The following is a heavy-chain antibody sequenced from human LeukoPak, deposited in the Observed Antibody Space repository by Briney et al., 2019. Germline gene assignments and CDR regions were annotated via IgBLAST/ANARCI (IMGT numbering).Heavy chain of an antibody. CDR2: ISTYNNNT. V-gene: IGHV1-18*01. Sequence: ASVKVSCKASGYTFTSYGISWVRQAPGQGLEWMGWISTYNNNTHYAQKFQVRVTMTTDTSTSTAYMELRSLRSDDTAVYHCARVSGSYRGAIDYWGQGTLVTVSS. CDR1: GYTFTSYG. CDR3: ARVSGSYRGAIDY. J-gene: IGHJ4*02. D-gene: IGHD1-26*01.